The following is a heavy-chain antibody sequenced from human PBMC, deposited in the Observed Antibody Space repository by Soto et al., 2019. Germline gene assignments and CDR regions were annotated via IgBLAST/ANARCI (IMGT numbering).Heavy chain of an antibody. Sequence: QVKLVQSGTEVKQPGASMKVSCKDSGYSFATSGISWVRQAPGQGLEWMGWISAYNGNTNYDQKLQDRVTMTTDTSTSTAYLELRNLRSDDTAVYYCARAGQYDDSSGYANWGQGTLVTVSS. V-gene: IGHV1-18*01. D-gene: IGHD3-22*01. CDR2: ISAYNGNT. J-gene: IGHJ4*02. CDR3: ARAGQYDDSSGYAN. CDR1: GYSFATSG.